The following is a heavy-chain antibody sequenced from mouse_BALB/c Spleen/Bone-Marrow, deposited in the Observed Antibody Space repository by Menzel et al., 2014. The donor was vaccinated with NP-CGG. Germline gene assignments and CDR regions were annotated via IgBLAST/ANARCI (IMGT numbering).Heavy chain of an antibody. D-gene: IGHD3-1*01. Sequence: VQLKQSGPELVKPGASVKVSCKASGYAFTGYNMYWVKQRHGTSLEWIGYIDPYSGGTNYNQKFKGKATLTVDKSSTTAYMHLNSLTSEDSAVYYCAREQTRAMDHWGQGTSVIVSS. V-gene: IGHV1S135*01. CDR3: AREQTRAMDH. J-gene: IGHJ4*01. CDR2: IDPYSGGT. CDR1: GYAFTGYN.